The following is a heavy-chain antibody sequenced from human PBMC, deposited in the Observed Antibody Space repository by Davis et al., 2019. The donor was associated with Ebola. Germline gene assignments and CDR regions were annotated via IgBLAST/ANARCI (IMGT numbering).Heavy chain of an antibody. V-gene: IGHV1-3*01. CDR2: INAGNGNT. D-gene: IGHD1-14*01. CDR3: ATTGGVFDI. CDR1: AYTFTSYA. Sequence: ASVKVSCKASAYTFTSYAMHWVRQAPGQRLEWMGWINAGNGNTKYSQKFQGRVTITADKSTSTAYMELSTLRSEDTAVYYCATTGGVFDIWGQGTMVTVSS. J-gene: IGHJ3*02.